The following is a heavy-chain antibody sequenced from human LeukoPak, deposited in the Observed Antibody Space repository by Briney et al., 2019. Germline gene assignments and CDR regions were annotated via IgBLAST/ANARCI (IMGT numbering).Heavy chain of an antibody. D-gene: IGHD2-15*01. CDR1: GFTFSSYN. J-gene: IGHJ6*03. CDR2: ISSSSTYI. Sequence: GGSLRLSCAASGFTFSSYNMNWVRQAPGKGLEWVSSISSSSTYIYYADSVKGRFTISRDNAKNSLYLQMNSLRAEDTAVYYCARDCSGGSCYRDYYYYMDVWGKGTTVTISS. CDR3: ARDCSGGSCYRDYYYYMDV. V-gene: IGHV3-21*01.